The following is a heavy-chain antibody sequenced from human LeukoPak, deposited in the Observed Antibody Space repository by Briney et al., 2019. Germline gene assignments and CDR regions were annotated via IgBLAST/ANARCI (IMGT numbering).Heavy chain of an antibody. CDR3: AREVISRGWGGGFDY. Sequence: HPGGSLRLSCAASGFTFSSYAMHWVRQAPGKGLEWVAVISYDGSNKYYADSVKGRFTISRDNSKNTLYLQMNSLRAEDTAVYYLAREVISRGWGGGFDYWGQGALVTVSS. CDR1: GFTFSSYA. CDR2: ISYDGSNK. V-gene: IGHV3-30-3*01. J-gene: IGHJ4*02. D-gene: IGHD3-22*01.